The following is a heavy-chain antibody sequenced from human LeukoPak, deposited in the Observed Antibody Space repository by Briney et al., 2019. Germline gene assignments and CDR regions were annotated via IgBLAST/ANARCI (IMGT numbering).Heavy chain of an antibody. J-gene: IGHJ3*02. Sequence: ASVKVSCKASGGTFSSYAISWVRQAPGQGLDWMGGIIPIFGTANYAQKFQSRVTITADESTSTAYMELSSLRSEDTAVYYCARDQVSGAFDIWGQGTMVTVSS. D-gene: IGHD1-14*01. V-gene: IGHV1-69*01. CDR3: ARDQVSGAFDI. CDR1: GGTFSSYA. CDR2: IIPIFGTA.